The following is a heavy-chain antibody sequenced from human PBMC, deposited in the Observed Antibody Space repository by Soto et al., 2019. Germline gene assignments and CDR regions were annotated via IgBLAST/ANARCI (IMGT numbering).Heavy chain of an antibody. V-gene: IGHV3-21*01. J-gene: IGHJ6*02. CDR1: GFDLTSSR. CDR2: ISGSGKDT. Sequence: GGSLRLSCVASGFDLTSSRMNWVRQAPGKGLEWVASISGSGKDTFYRHSVKGRFAISRDSAGTSLFLRMDSVTVEDTAVYHCARVHLFAGSALYGAQYVRGPGSAVPVSS. CDR3: ARVHLFAGSALYGAQYV. D-gene: IGHD4-17*01.